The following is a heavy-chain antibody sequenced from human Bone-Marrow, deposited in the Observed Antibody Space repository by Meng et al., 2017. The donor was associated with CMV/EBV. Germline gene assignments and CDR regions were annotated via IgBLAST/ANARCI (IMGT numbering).Heavy chain of an antibody. J-gene: IGHJ4*02. Sequence: SLKISCAASGFTFDDYAMHWVRQAPGKGLEWVSGISWNSGSIGYADSVKGRFTISRDNSKNTLYLQMNSLRAEDTAVYYCATAEAGTYYWGQGTLVTVSS. CDR2: ISWNSGSI. D-gene: IGHD6-19*01. V-gene: IGHV3-9*01. CDR3: ATAEAGTYY. CDR1: GFTFDDYA.